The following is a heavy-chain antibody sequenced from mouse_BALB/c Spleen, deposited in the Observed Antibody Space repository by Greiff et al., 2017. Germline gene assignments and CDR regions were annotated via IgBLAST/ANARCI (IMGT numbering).Heavy chain of an antibody. V-gene: IGHV14-3*02. J-gene: IGHJ4*01. Sequence: EVQLQQSGAELVKPGASVKLSCTASGFNIKDTYMHWVKQRPEQGLEWIGRIDPANGNTKYDPKFQGKATITADTPSNTAYLQLSSLTSEDTAVYYCARDYRYYAMDYWGQGTSVTVSS. CDR1: GFNIKDTY. CDR2: IDPANGNT. D-gene: IGHD5-5*01. CDR3: ARDYRYYAMDY.